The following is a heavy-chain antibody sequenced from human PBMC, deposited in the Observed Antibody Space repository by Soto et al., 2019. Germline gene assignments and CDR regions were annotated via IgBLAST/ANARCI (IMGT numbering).Heavy chain of an antibody. CDR2: IYSGGST. CDR1: GFTVSSNY. CDR3: ARTLGYCSGCSCRIGWLDP. V-gene: IGHV3-53*01. J-gene: IGHJ5*02. Sequence: EVQLVESGGGLIQPGGSLRLSCAASGFTVSSNYMSWVRQAPGKGLEWVSVIYSGGSTYYADSVKGRFTISRDNSKNTLYLQMNSLRAEDTAVYYCARTLGYCSGCSCRIGWLDPWGQGTLVTVSS. D-gene: IGHD2-15*01.